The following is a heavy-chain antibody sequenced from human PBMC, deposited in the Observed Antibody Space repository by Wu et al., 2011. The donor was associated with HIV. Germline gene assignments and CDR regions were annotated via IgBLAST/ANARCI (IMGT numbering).Heavy chain of an antibody. CDR1: GFTFPTYG. Sequence: QVQLLQSGAEVKKPGASVKVSCKASGFTFPTYGISWVRQAPGQGLEWMGWISGYNGDTHYVPNLQDRVTITADTSTSTAYMELRSLRSDDTAVYYCARDLGTPLPLVDYWGQGTLVTVSS. D-gene: IGHD3-16*01. J-gene: IGHJ4*02. CDR2: ISGYNGDT. V-gene: IGHV1-18*01. CDR3: ARDLGTPLPLVDY.